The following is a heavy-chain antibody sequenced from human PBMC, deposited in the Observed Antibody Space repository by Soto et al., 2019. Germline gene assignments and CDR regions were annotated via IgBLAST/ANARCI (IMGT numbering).Heavy chain of an antibody. V-gene: IGHV1-18*04. CDR2: ISAYNGNT. Sequence: ASVKVSCKASGYTFTSYGISWVRQAPGQGLEWMGWISAYNGNTNYAQKLQGRVTMTTDTSTSTAYMELRSLRSDDTAMYYCARLRNYYDSSGEPSYYYYGMDVWGQGTTVTVSS. J-gene: IGHJ6*02. CDR1: GYTFTSYG. CDR3: ARLRNYYDSSGEPSYYYYGMDV. D-gene: IGHD3-22*01.